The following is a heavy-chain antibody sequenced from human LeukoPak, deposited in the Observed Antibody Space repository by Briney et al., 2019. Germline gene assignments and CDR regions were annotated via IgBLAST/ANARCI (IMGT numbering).Heavy chain of an antibody. CDR1: GFTFSSDG. CDR3: ARDSSRGRIDY. V-gene: IGHV3-33*01. Sequence: GRSLRLSCAASGFTFSSDGMHCVRQAPGKGLEWVAVIWYDGSNKYYADSVKGRFTISRDNSKNTLYLQMNSLRAEDTAVYYCARDSSRGRIDYWGQGTLVTVSS. J-gene: IGHJ4*02. D-gene: IGHD6-13*01. CDR2: IWYDGSNK.